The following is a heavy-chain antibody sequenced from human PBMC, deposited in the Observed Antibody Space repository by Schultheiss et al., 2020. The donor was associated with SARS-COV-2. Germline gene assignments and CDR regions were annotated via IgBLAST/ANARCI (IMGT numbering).Heavy chain of an antibody. V-gene: IGHV5-51*01. D-gene: IGHD3-22*01. CDR1: GYSFSNYW. J-gene: IGHJ4*02. CDR2: IWPGDSDT. Sequence: GGSLRLSCKGVGYSFSNYWVGWVRQMPGKGLEWMGIIWPGDSDTRYSPSFQGQVTISADKSISTAYVQWSSLKASDTAMYFCARHWDSSGYYSPYFDYWGQGTLVTVSS. CDR3: ARHWDSSGYYSPYFDY.